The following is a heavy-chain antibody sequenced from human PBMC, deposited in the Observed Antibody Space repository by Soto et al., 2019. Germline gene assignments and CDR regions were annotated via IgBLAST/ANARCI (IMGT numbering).Heavy chain of an antibody. D-gene: IGHD5-12*01. J-gene: IGHJ4*02. Sequence: QVQLVQSGAEVRKPGSSVKVSCQASGGTFSNSTVTWVRQAPGQGHEWMGRLIPILGLANYAQKFRGRLTITADKSTTTAYMELRSLRSEDTAIYYCARFKLGDDYWGQGTLVTVSS. CDR1: GGTFSNST. V-gene: IGHV1-69*02. CDR2: LIPILGLA. CDR3: ARFKLGDDY.